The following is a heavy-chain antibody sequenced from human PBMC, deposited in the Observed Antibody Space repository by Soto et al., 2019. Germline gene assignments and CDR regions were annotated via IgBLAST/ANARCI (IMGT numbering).Heavy chain of an antibody. J-gene: IGHJ5*02. D-gene: IGHD6-25*01. CDR1: GFTFSSYE. Sequence: HPGGSLRLSCAASGFTFSSYEMNWVRQAPGKGLEWVSYISSSGSTIYYADSVKGRFTISRDNAKNSLYLQMNSPRAEDTAVYYCARSGATRLNWFDPWGQGTLVTVSS. V-gene: IGHV3-48*03. CDR2: ISSSGSTI. CDR3: ARSGATRLNWFDP.